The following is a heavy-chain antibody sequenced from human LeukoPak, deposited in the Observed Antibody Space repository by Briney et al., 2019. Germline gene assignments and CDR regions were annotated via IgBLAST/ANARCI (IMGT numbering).Heavy chain of an antibody. CDR3: AKDRDGYNFQYYFDY. Sequence: GGSLRLSCAASGFTFSSYGMHWVRQAPGKGLEWVAFIRYDGSNKYYADSVKGRFTISRDNSKNTLYLQMNSLRAEDTAVYYCAKDRDGYNFQYYFDYWGQGTLVTVSS. D-gene: IGHD5-24*01. V-gene: IGHV3-30*02. CDR1: GFTFSSYG. CDR2: IRYDGSNK. J-gene: IGHJ4*02.